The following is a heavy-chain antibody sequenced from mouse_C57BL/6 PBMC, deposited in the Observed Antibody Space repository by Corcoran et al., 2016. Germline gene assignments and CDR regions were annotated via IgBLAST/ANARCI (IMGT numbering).Heavy chain of an antibody. V-gene: IGHV1-64*01. CDR1: GYTFTSYW. CDR3: ARDKDYGSSYAYEMDY. J-gene: IGHJ4*01. D-gene: IGHD1-1*01. Sequence: QVQLQQPGAELVKPGASVKLSCKASGYTFTSYWMHWVKQRPGQGLEWIGMIHPNSGSTNYNEKFKSKATLTVDKSSSTAYRQLSSLTSEDSAVYYCARDKDYGSSYAYEMDYWGQGTSVTVSS. CDR2: IHPNSGST.